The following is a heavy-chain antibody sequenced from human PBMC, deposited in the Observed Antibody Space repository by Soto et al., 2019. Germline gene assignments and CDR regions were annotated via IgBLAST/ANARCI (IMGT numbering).Heavy chain of an antibody. Sequence: ASVKVSCKASGYTFTSYAMHWVRQAPGQRLEWMGWINAGNGNTKYSQKFQGRVTITRDTSASTAYMELSSLRSEDTAVYYCETGYCSSTSCYFTWGQGTLVTVSS. J-gene: IGHJ5*02. CDR2: INAGNGNT. D-gene: IGHD2-2*01. V-gene: IGHV1-3*01. CDR3: ETGYCSSTSCYFT. CDR1: GYTFTSYA.